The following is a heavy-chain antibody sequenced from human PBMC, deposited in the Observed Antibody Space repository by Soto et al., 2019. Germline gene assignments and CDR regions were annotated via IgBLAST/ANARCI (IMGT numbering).Heavy chain of an antibody. Sequence: GGSLRLSCAASGLTVSSNYMSWVRQAPGKGLEWVSVIYSGGSTYYADSVKGRFTISRDNSKNTLYLQMNSLRAEDTAVYYCARDKGTPLGRYSHGYYHYGMDVWGQGTTVTVSS. CDR3: ARDKGTPLGRYSHGYYHYGMDV. CDR2: IYSGGST. CDR1: GLTVSSNY. D-gene: IGHD5-18*01. V-gene: IGHV3-53*01. J-gene: IGHJ6*02.